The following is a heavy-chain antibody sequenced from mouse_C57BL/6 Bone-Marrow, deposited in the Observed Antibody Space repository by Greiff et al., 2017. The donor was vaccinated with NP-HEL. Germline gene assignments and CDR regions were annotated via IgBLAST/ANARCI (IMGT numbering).Heavy chain of an antibody. CDR2: IDPENGDT. D-gene: IGHD2-3*01. Sequence: EVQLQQSGAELVRPGASVKLSCTASGFNIKDDYMHWVKQRPEQGLEWIGWIDPENGDTEYASKFQGKATITADTSSNTAYLQLSSLTSEDTAVYYCTTLYDGYYLYSFDYWGQGTTLTVSS. J-gene: IGHJ2*01. CDR3: TTLYDGYYLYSFDY. V-gene: IGHV14-4*01. CDR1: GFNIKDDY.